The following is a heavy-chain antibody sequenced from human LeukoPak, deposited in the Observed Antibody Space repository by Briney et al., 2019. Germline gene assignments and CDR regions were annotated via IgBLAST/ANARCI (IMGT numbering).Heavy chain of an antibody. CDR1: GFTFSDYY. J-gene: IGHJ4*02. CDR2: ISSSSSYT. D-gene: IGHD6-13*01. CDR3: ARAKQAYSSSWRGADY. V-gene: IGHV3-11*06. Sequence: GGSLRLSCAASGFTFSDYYMSWIRQAPGKGLEWVSYISSSSSYTNYADSVKGRFTISRDNAKNSLYLQMNSLRAEDTAVYYCARAKQAYSSSWRGADYWGQGTLVTVSS.